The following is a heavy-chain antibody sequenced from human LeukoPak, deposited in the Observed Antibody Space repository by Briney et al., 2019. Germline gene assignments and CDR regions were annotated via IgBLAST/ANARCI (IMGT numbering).Heavy chain of an antibody. J-gene: IGHJ4*02. CDR3: AREYNWNEDY. V-gene: IGHV4-39*02. Sequence: PSESLSLTCTVSGGSISSSSYYWGWIRQPPGKGLEWIGSIYYSGSTYYNPSLKSRVTISVDTSKNQFSLKLSSVTAADTAVYYCAREYNWNEDYWGQGTLVTVSS. D-gene: IGHD1-1*01. CDR1: GGSISSSSYY. CDR2: IYYSGST.